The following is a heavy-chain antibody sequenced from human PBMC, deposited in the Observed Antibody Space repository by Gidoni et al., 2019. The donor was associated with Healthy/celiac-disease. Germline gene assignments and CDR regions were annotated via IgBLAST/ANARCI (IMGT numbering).Heavy chain of an antibody. CDR2: INPNSGGT. Sequence: QVQLAQSGAEVKKPGASVKVSCKASGYTFTRYYMHWVRQAPGQGLEWMGWINPNSGGTNYAQKFQGRVTMTRDTSISTAYMELSRLRSDDTAVYYCARDGGQLVLWRRAFDIWGQGTMVTVSS. CDR1: GYTFTRYY. V-gene: IGHV1-2*02. CDR3: ARDGGQLVLWRRAFDI. J-gene: IGHJ3*02. D-gene: IGHD6-6*01.